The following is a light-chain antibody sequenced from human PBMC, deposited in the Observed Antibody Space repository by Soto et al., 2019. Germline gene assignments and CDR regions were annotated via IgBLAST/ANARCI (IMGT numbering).Light chain of an antibody. J-gene: IGKJ5*01. V-gene: IGKV3-11*01. CDR2: DAS. CDR3: QQRNDWRRGT. CDR1: QSVSRY. Sequence: EIVLTQSPATLALSPGERATLSCRASQSVSRYLAWYQQKPAQAPRLLIYDASNRATGVPVRFSGSGSGTDVSLTISSLEPEDFAVYYCQQRNDWRRGTFGQGTRLEI.